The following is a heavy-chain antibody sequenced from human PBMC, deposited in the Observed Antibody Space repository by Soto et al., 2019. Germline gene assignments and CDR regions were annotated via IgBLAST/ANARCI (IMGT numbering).Heavy chain of an antibody. J-gene: IGHJ4*02. CDR1: GGSIRSDGYF. CDR3: SREYGSGRSTGSGYFDY. V-gene: IGHV4-31*03. CDR2: IYYNGNT. D-gene: IGHD3-10*01. Sequence: SETLSLTCSVSGGSIRSDGYFWIWIRQHPGKGLEWIGYIYYNGNTYYNPSLKSRVSMSVDTSKNEFSLNLRSVTAADTAVYYCSREYGSGRSTGSGYFDYWGRGKLVTVSS.